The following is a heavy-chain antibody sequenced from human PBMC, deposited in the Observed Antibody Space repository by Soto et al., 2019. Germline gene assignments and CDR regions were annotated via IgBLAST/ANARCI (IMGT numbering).Heavy chain of an antibody. CDR2: SNPNTGDA. Sequence: EQLEQSGAEVRRPGASVKVSCKASGFTFTDHHIHWVRPAPGQGLEWVGWSNPNTGDAKFAQKVRGWVTMTKATSIDTAYLELSSIKSDATAIYFCARDGAGADWDHGMNVWGRGTSVTVSS. J-gene: IGHJ6*02. D-gene: IGHD6-13*01. CDR3: ARDGAGADWDHGMNV. V-gene: IGHV1-2*04. CDR1: GFTFTDHH.